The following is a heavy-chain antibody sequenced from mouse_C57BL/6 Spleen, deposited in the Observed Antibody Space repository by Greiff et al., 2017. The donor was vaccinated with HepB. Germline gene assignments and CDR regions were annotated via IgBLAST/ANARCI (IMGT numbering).Heavy chain of an antibody. D-gene: IGHD1-1*01. CDR1: GYTFTSYT. Sequence: LQESGAELARPGASVKISCKASGYTFTSYTMHWVKQRPGEGLEWVGYINPSSGYTKYNQKFKDKATLTADKSTSTAYMHRSRLTSEDSAVYSCASGYGSNDLDDWGQGTTLTVSS. V-gene: IGHV1-4*01. J-gene: IGHJ2*01. CDR2: INPSSGYT. CDR3: ASGYGSNDLDD.